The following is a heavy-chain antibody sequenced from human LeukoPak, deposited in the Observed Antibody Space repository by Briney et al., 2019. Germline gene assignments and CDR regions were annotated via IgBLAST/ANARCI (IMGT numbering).Heavy chain of an antibody. Sequence: PSETLSLTCTVSGGSISSYYWGWIRPPPGKGLEWIGSIYYSGTTYYNPSLKSRLTISVDTSKNQFSLKLSSVTATDTAVYYCARLRGGYIATRDWGQGTLVTVSS. CDR3: ARLRGGYIATRD. CDR1: GGSISSYY. V-gene: IGHV4-39*01. CDR2: IYYSGTT. J-gene: IGHJ4*02. D-gene: IGHD6-6*01.